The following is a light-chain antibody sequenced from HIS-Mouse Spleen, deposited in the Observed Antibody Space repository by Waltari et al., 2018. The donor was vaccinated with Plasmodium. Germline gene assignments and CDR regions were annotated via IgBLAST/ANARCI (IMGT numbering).Light chain of an antibody. J-gene: IGKJ1*01. V-gene: IGKV1D-8*02. CDR2: AAS. Sequence: AIWMTQSPSLLSASTRNRITTSCRISQGISSYLAWYQQKPGKAPELLIYAASTLQSGVPSRFSGSGSGTDFTLTISCLQSEDFATYYCQQYYSFPVTFGQGTKVEIK. CDR1: QGISSY. CDR3: QQYYSFPVT.